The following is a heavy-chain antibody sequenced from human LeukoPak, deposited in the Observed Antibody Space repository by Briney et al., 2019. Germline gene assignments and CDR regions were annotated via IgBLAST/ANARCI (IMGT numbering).Heavy chain of an antibody. D-gene: IGHD1-26*01. Sequence: PSETLSLTCSVSDGSINSYYWNWIRRPPGKGLEWIGYIYYNGNTNYSPSLKSRVTMSVDMSKNLSSLKVSSVTAADTAVYYCARGRSNYYGMDVWGQGTTVTVSS. V-gene: IGHV4-59*01. CDR3: ARGRSNYYGMDV. CDR1: DGSINSYY. J-gene: IGHJ6*02. CDR2: IYYNGNT.